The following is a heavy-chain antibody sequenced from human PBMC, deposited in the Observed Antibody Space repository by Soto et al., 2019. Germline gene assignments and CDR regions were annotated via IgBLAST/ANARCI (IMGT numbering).Heavy chain of an antibody. J-gene: IGHJ5*02. CDR1: GGSISSSSYY. Sequence: SETLSLTCTVSGGSISSSSYYWGWIRQPPGKGLEWIGSIYYSGSTYYNPSLKSRVTISVDTSKNQFSLKLSSVTAADTAVYYCASLDTAMVTGNWFDPWGQGTLVTVS. V-gene: IGHV4-39*01. CDR3: ASLDTAMVTGNWFDP. D-gene: IGHD5-18*01. CDR2: IYYSGST.